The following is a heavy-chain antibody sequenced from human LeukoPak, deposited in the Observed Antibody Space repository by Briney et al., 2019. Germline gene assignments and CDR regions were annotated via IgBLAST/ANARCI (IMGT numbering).Heavy chain of an antibody. Sequence: SETLSLTCAVSGYSISSGYYWGWIRQPPGKGLEWIGYIYYSGSTNYNPSLKSRVTISVDTSKNQFSLKLSSVTAADTAVYYCARESLIAVAAFDYWGQGTLVTVSS. CDR3: ARESLIAVAAFDY. CDR1: GYSISSGYY. D-gene: IGHD6-19*01. J-gene: IGHJ4*02. V-gene: IGHV4-61*01. CDR2: IYYSGST.